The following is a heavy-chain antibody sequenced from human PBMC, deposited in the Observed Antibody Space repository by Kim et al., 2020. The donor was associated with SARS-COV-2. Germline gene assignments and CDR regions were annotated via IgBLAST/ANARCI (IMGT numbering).Heavy chain of an antibody. CDR2: IYSGGSST. CDR3: ARIGVVGLTHGWFDP. Sequence: GGSLRLSCAASGFTFSSYAMSWVRQAPGKGLEWVSVIYSGGSSTSYAASVKGRFTISRDNSKNTLYLQMNSLRAEDTSIYYCARIGVVGLTHGWFDPWGQGTLVTVSS. D-gene: IGHD3-16*01. CDR1: GFTFSSYA. J-gene: IGHJ5*02. V-gene: IGHV3-23*03.